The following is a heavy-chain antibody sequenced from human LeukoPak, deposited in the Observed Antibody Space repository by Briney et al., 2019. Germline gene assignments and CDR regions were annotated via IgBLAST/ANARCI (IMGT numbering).Heavy chain of an antibody. CDR3: ARTFTMIVGNWFDP. CDR1: GYSISSYYY. Sequence: SETLSLTCTVSGYSISSYYYWGWIRQTPGKGLEWIGSVYHSGTTYHNPSLKSRVTMSVDTSKNQFSLTLTSVTAADTAVYYCARTFTMIVGNWFDPWGQGTLVTVSS. CDR2: VYHSGTT. D-gene: IGHD3-22*01. J-gene: IGHJ5*02. V-gene: IGHV4-38-2*02.